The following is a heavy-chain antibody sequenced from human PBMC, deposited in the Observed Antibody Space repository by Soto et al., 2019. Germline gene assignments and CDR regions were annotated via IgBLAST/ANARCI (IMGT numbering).Heavy chain of an antibody. CDR3: ARDERALKIVVVITLGY. CDR2: ISSSGSPL. Sequence: PGGSLRLSCTASGFTFSDHYMSWIRQAPGKGLEWVSYISSSGSPLYYADSVKGRFTISRDNAKNSLYLQMNSLRAEDTAVYYCARDERALKIVVVITLGYWGQGTLVTVSS. D-gene: IGHD3-22*01. V-gene: IGHV3-11*04. J-gene: IGHJ4*02. CDR1: GFTFSDHY.